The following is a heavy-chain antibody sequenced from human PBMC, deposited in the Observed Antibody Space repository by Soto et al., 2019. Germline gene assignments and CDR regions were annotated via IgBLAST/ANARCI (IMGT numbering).Heavy chain of an antibody. CDR3: AREVLSVGASDAFDL. CDR1: GGSISSGAYS. CDR2: IYHSGST. Sequence: SETLSLTCTVSGGSISSGAYSWSWIRQSSGKGLEWLGFIYHSGSTYYSPSVKSRVTISMDTSKNQLSLHLSSVTAADTAVYYCAREVLSVGASDAFDLWGQGTMVTVSS. D-gene: IGHD2-8*01. V-gene: IGHV4-30-2*06. J-gene: IGHJ3*01.